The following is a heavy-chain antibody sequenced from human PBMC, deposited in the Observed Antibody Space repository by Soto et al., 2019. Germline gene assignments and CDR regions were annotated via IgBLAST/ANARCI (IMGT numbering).Heavy chain of an antibody. CDR1: GYTFTSYG. CDR2: ISAYNGNT. V-gene: IGHV1-18*01. D-gene: IGHD6-13*01. J-gene: IGHJ1*01. Sequence: ASVKVSCKASGYTFTSYGISWVRQAPGQGLEWMGWISAYNGNTNYAQKLQGRVTMTTDTSTSTAYMELRSLRSDDTAVYYCARDRRQQLVPPYFQHWGQGTLVTVSS. CDR3: ARDRRQQLVPPYFQH.